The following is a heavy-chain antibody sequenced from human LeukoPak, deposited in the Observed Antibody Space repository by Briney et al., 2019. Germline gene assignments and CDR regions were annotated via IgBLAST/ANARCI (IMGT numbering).Heavy chain of an antibody. Sequence: GGSPRLSCAASGFTFSTYTMNWVRQAPGKGLEWISSITSSSNYIFYADSLKGRFTISRDNAKNSLYLQMNSLRAEDTAVYFCARGDGGNFNDAFDIWGQGTMVTVSS. V-gene: IGHV3-21*01. CDR2: ITSSSNYI. CDR3: ARGDGGNFNDAFDI. CDR1: GFTFSTYT. J-gene: IGHJ3*02. D-gene: IGHD4-23*01.